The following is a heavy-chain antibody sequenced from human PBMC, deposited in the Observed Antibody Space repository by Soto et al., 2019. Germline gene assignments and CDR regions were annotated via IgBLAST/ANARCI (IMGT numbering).Heavy chain of an antibody. CDR2: ISSSSSYI. Sequence: PGGSLRLSCAASGFTFSSYSMNWVRQAPGKGLEWASSISSSSSYIYYADSVKGRFTISRDNAKNSLYLQMNSLRAEDTAVYYCARDSKRYGLQLRDYWGQGTLVTVSS. CDR3: ARDSKRYGLQLRDY. J-gene: IGHJ4*02. V-gene: IGHV3-21*01. D-gene: IGHD4-4*01. CDR1: GFTFSSYS.